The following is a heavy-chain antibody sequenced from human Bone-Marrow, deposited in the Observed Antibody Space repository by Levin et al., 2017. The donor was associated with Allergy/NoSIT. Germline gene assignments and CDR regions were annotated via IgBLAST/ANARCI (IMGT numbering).Heavy chain of an antibody. CDR3: VRCGYYNSLWLFDI. J-gene: IGHJ3*02. Sequence: QPGGSLRLSCAASGFTFSDHFMDWVRQVPGKRLEWVGRIRDKGNGYSTEYAASVKGRFTISSDDSQNSLILQMNSLKTEDTAVYYCVRCGYYNSLWLFDIWGQGTTVTVSS. CDR2: IRDKGNGYST. CDR1: GFTFSDHF. V-gene: IGHV3-72*01. D-gene: IGHD1-26*01.